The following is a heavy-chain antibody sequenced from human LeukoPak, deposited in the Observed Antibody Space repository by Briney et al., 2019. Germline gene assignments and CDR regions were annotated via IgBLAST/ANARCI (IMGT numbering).Heavy chain of an antibody. CDR3: AKDRHYYGSGSYSDY. CDR2: ISSSGGST. CDR1: GFTFSSYA. J-gene: IGHJ4*02. Sequence: GGSLRLSCAASGFTFSSYAMTWVRQAPGKGLEWVSGISSSGGSTYYADSVKGRSTISKDNSKNTLYLQMNSLRAEDTAVYYCAKDRHYYGSGSYSDYWGQGTLVAVSS. D-gene: IGHD3-10*01. V-gene: IGHV3-23*01.